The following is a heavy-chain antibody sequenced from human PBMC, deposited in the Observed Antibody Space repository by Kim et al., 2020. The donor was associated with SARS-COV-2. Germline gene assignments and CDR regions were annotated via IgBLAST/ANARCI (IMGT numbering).Heavy chain of an antibody. D-gene: IGHD3-3*01. Sequence: ASVKVSCKTSGYTFTSYAISWVRQAPGQGLEWMGWISVYNGNTKYAQKVQGRVTMTTDTSTSTAYMELRSLRSDDTAVYYCARVLFGAHVVFDYWGQGTLVTVSS. CDR3: ARVLFGAHVVFDY. V-gene: IGHV1-18*01. J-gene: IGHJ4*02. CDR2: ISVYNGNT. CDR1: GYTFTSYA.